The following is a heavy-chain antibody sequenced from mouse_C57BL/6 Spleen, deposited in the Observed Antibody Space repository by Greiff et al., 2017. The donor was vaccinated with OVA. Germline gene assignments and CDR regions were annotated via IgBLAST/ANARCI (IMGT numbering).Heavy chain of an antibody. Sequence: EVQLQQSGAELVRPGASVKLSCTASGFNIKDDYMHWVKQRPEQGLEWIGWIDPENGDTEYASKFQGKATITADTSSNTAYLQLSSLTSEDTAVYYCTTSPYDGYSYYFDYWGQGTTLTVSS. V-gene: IGHV14-4*01. CDR1: GFNIKDDY. J-gene: IGHJ2*01. D-gene: IGHD2-3*01. CDR3: TTSPYDGYSYYFDY. CDR2: IDPENGDT.